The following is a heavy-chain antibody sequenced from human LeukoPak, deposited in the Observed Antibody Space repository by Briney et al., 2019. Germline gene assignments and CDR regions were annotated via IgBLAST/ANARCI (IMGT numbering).Heavy chain of an antibody. V-gene: IGHV1-46*03. Sequence: ASVKVSCKASGYTFTSYYMHWVRQAPGQGLEWMGIINPSGGSTSYAQKFQGRVTITRDTSTSTVYMELSSLRSEDTAVYYCARAAPRLSGYGPFDYWGQGTLVTVSS. J-gene: IGHJ4*02. D-gene: IGHD5-12*01. CDR1: GYTFTSYY. CDR2: INPSGGST. CDR3: ARAAPRLSGYGPFDY.